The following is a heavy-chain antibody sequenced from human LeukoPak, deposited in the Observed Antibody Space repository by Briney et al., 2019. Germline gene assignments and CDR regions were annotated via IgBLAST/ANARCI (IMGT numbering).Heavy chain of an antibody. V-gene: IGHV6-1*01. CDR2: TYCRSKCYN. Sequence: SQTLSLTCAISGDSVSSNSAAWNWIRQSPSRGLEWLGRTYCRSKCYNDYAVSVKSRITINPDTSKNQFSLQLNSVTPEDTAVYYCARRLSGGTSLWVRRDNNWFDPWGQGTLVTVSS. CDR3: ARRLSGGTSLWVRRDNNWFDP. CDR1: GDSVSSNSAA. J-gene: IGHJ5*02. D-gene: IGHD2-15*01.